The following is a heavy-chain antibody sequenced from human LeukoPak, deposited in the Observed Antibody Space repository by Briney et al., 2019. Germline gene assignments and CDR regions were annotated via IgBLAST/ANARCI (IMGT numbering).Heavy chain of an antibody. CDR1: GGSISSGDYY. V-gene: IGHV3-11*01. D-gene: IGHD3-16*01. Sequence: LSLTCTVSGGSISSGDYYWSWIRQPPGKGLEWVSYISTSGSIFYADSVKGRFTISRDNAKNSLYLQMNSLRVEDTAVYYCARGGTFVNARPSDHWGRGTLVTVSS. CDR3: ARGGTFVNARPSDH. CDR2: ISTSGSI. J-gene: IGHJ4*02.